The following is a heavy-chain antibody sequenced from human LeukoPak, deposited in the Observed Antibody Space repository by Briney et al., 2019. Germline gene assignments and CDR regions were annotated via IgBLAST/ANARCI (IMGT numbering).Heavy chain of an antibody. J-gene: IGHJ5*02. V-gene: IGHV3-48*03. CDR3: ARGDPHADL. CDR1: GFYLNTYE. Sequence: GGSLRLSCAASGFYLNTYEMNWVRQAPGKGLEWIADITISGHTKNYADSVKGRFTISRDNAGTSLYLQMNSLRVEDTGVYYCARGDPHADLWGQGTLVTVSS. CDR2: ITISGHTK.